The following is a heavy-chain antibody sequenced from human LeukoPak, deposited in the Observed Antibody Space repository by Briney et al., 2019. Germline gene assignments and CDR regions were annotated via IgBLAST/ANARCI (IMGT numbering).Heavy chain of an antibody. CDR2: ISSSSSYI. V-gene: IGHV3-21*01. CDR1: GFTFSRYS. CDR3: ARDPGRYYDSSGYYTDY. Sequence: GGSLRLSCAAFGFTFSRYSMNWVRQAPGKGLEWVSSISSSSSYIYYADSVKGRFTISRDNAKNSPYLQMNSLRAEDTAVYYCARDPGRYYDSSGYYTDYWGQGTLVTVSS. D-gene: IGHD3-22*01. J-gene: IGHJ4*02.